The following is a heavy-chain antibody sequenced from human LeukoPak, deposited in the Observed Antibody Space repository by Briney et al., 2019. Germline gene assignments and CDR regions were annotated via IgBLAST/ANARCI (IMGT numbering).Heavy chain of an antibody. V-gene: IGHV4-31*03. Sequence: SETLSLTCTVSGGSISSGGYYWSWIRQHPGKGLEWLGYIYYSGSTYYNPSLKSRVAISVDTSKNQFSLKLSSVTAADTAVYYCARVGCSGGSCYPSIYYYYGMDVWGQGTTVTVSS. CDR1: GGSISSGGYY. CDR3: ARVGCSGGSCYPSIYYYYGMDV. CDR2: IYYSGST. D-gene: IGHD2-15*01. J-gene: IGHJ6*02.